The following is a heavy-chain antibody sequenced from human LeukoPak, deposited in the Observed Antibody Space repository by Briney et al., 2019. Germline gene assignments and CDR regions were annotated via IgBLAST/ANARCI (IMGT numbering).Heavy chain of an antibody. D-gene: IGHD3-22*01. V-gene: IGHV3-33*01. CDR2: IWYDGSNK. CDR3: ARDPGYYDSNGYYSYYFDY. CDR1: GFTFSSYG. J-gene: IGHJ4*02. Sequence: GGSLRLSCAASGFTFSSYGMHWVRQAPGKGLEWVAVIWYDGSNKYYADSVKGRFTISRDNSKNTLYLQMNSLRAEDTAVYYCARDPGYYDSNGYYSYYFDYWGQGTLVTVSS.